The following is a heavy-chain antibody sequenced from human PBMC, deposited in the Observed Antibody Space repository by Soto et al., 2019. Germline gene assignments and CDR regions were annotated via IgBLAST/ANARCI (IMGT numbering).Heavy chain of an antibody. Sequence: ASVKVSCKASGYTFTGYYMHWVRQAPGHGLEWMGWINPNSGGTNYAQKFQGRVTMTGDTSINTAYMELSSLTSDDTAVYYCARDAVYYFDYWGQGTLVTVSS. J-gene: IGHJ4*02. CDR3: ARDAVYYFDY. D-gene: IGHD3-16*01. CDR2: INPNSGGT. V-gene: IGHV1-2*02. CDR1: GYTFTGYY.